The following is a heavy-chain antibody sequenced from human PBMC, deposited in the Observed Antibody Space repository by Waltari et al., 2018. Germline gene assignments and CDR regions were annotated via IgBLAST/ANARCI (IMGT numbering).Heavy chain of an antibody. D-gene: IGHD5-18*01. CDR2: ISYDGSNK. Sequence: QVQLVESGGGVVQPGRSLRLSCAASGFTFSSYAMHWVRQAPGKGLGWVAVISYDGSNKYYADSVKGRFTISRDNSKNTLYLQMNSLRAEDTAVYYCARDQYGYSYGLYYYYGMDVWGQGTTVTVSS. CDR1: GFTFSSYA. J-gene: IGHJ6*02. V-gene: IGHV3-30-3*01. CDR3: ARDQYGYSYGLYYYYGMDV.